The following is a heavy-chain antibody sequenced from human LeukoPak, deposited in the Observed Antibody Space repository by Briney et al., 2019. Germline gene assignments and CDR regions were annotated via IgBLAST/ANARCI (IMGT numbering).Heavy chain of an antibody. CDR3: ASHPQGYSGYLY. CDR1: GYTFTTYY. V-gene: IGHV1-46*01. CDR2: INPSGGST. Sequence: GASVKLSCKTSGYTFTTYYMHWVRQAPGQGLEWMGIINPSGGSTSYAQRFQGRVTMTRDTSMSTVYMELSSLTSEDTAVYYCASHPQGYSGYLYWGQGTLVTVSS. J-gene: IGHJ4*02. D-gene: IGHD5-12*01.